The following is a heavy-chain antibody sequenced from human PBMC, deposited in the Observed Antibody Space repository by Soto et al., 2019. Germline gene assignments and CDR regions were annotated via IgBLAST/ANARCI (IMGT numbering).Heavy chain of an antibody. D-gene: IGHD3-22*01. CDR1: GFTFVDYG. CDR2: ISWNSGSI. V-gene: IGHV3-9*01. CDR3: AKDISYYDTNAFDI. J-gene: IGHJ3*02. Sequence: GGSLRLSCAASGFTFVDYGMHWVRQAPGKGLEWVSGISWNSGSIGYADSVKGRSTISRDNAKNSLYLQMNSLRAEDTALYYCAKDISYYDTNAFDIWGQGTMLTVSS.